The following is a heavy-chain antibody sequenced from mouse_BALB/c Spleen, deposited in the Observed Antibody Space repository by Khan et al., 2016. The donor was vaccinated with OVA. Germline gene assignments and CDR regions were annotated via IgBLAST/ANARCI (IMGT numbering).Heavy chain of an antibody. CDR3: ARQPYYCEGSAMDY. D-gene: IGHD1-1*01. V-gene: IGHV5-6*01. CDR1: GFTFSSYG. Sequence: EVELVESGGDLVKPGGSLKLSCAASGFTFSSYGMSWVRQTPDKRLEWVAAISSGGSYIYYPDSLKGRFTISRDNAKNTLYLQMSSLKSEDTAMYYGARQPYYCEGSAMDYWGQGTSVTVSS. CDR2: ISSGGSYI. J-gene: IGHJ4*01.